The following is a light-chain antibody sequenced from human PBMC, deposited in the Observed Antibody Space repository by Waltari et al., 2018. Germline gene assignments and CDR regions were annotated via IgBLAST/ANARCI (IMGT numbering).Light chain of an antibody. CDR1: RSNIEAGYD. CDR3: QSYDSSLSGWV. Sequence: QSVLTQPPSVSGAPGQRVTISCTGTRSNIEAGYDVHWYQHVLGTGPKVVIYTNSIRPSGVPDRFSGSKSGTSASLAITGLQAEDEAEYYCQSYDSSLSGWVFGGGTTLTVL. V-gene: IGLV1-40*01. J-gene: IGLJ2*01. CDR2: TNS.